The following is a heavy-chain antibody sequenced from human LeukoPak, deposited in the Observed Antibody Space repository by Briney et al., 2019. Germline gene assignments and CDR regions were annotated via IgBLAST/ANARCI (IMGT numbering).Heavy chain of an antibody. CDR2: INSDGSST. J-gene: IGHJ5*02. CDR3: ARVVVVTATKENWFDP. V-gene: IGHV3-74*01. Sequence: GGSLRLSCAASGFTFSSYWMHWVRQAPGKGLVWVSRINSDGSSTSYADSVKGRFTISRDNAENTLYLQMNSLRAEDTAVYYCARVVVVTATKENWFDPWGQGTLVTVSS. CDR1: GFTFSSYW. D-gene: IGHD2-21*02.